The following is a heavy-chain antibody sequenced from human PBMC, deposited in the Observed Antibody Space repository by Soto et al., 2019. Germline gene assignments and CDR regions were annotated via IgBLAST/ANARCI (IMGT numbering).Heavy chain of an antibody. CDR1: GFAFSNFF. CDR2: ISSARSYT. CDR3: AKTRSGTHGAFDV. D-gene: IGHD5-12*01. V-gene: IGHV3-11*05. Sequence: QVQLVESGGGLVKPGGSLRLSCATSGFAFSNFFMSWIRQAPGKGLEWVGYISSARSYTNYADSVRGRFTISRDNGRNSLSLEMNSLRDDDTAVYYCAKTRSGTHGAFDVWGQGTMVIVSS. J-gene: IGHJ3*01.